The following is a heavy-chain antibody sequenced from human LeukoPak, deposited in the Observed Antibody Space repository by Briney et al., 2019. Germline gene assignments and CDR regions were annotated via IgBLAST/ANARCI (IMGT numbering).Heavy chain of an antibody. Sequence: SETLSLTCTVSGGSTSSGSYYWSWIRQPAGKGLEWIGRIYTGGTTYYNPSLESRVTISVDTSQNHFSLKLNSVTAADTAVYYCARGRYYFDYWGQGTLVTVSS. V-gene: IGHV4-61*02. CDR1: GGSTSSGSYY. J-gene: IGHJ4*02. CDR3: ARGRYYFDY. CDR2: IYTGGTT.